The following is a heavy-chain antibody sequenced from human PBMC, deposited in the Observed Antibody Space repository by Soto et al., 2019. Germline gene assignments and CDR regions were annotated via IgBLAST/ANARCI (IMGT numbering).Heavy chain of an antibody. CDR3: ARDGSTSWYSYDYHGMDV. V-gene: IGHV3-7*05. Sequence: LRLSCAASGFTFRTYWLSWVRQVPGKGLEWVANINLDGSEKNYVDSVKGRFTTSRDNARNSLHLQMSSLRAEDTALYYCARDGSTSWYSYDYHGMDVWGQGTTVTVSS. J-gene: IGHJ6*02. CDR2: INLDGSEK. D-gene: IGHD5-18*01. CDR1: GFTFRTYW.